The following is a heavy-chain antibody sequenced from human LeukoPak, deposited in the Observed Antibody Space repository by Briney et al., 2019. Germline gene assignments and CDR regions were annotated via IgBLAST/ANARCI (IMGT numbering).Heavy chain of an antibody. V-gene: IGHV3-53*01. Sequence: GGSLRLSCAASGFAVSSNYMSWVRQAPGKGLEWVSVIYSGGSTYYADSVKGRFTISRDNSKNTLYLQMNSLRAEDTAVYYCARGLMVRGDRTAFDIWGQGTMVTVPS. CDR3: ARGLMVRGDRTAFDI. D-gene: IGHD3-10*01. CDR1: GFAVSSNY. CDR2: IYSGGST. J-gene: IGHJ3*02.